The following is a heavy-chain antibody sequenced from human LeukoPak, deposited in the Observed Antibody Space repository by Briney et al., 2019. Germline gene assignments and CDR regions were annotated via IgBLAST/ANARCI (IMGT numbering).Heavy chain of an antibody. CDR3: ARDDYGDRPWDY. D-gene: IGHD4-17*01. CDR1: GYTFTGYY. V-gene: IGHV1-2*02. Sequence: ASAKVSCKASGYTFTGYYMHWMRQAPGQGLEWMGWINPNSGGTNYAQKFQGRVTMTRDTSISTAYMELSRLRSDDTAVYYCARDDYGDRPWDYWGQGTLVTVSS. J-gene: IGHJ4*02. CDR2: INPNSGGT.